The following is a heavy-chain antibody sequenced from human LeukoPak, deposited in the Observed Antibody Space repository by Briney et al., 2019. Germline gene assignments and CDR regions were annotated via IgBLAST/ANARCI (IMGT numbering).Heavy chain of an antibody. CDR2: INRDGSNA. Sequence: GGSLRLSCAASGFTFGSYWMHWVRQGPGKGLGWVSRINRDGSNAIYADSVKGRFSISRDNARNTLYLQMNSLRVEDSAVYYCVRIGVEDEQFRHFDSWGQGALVIVS. V-gene: IGHV3-74*01. CDR1: GFTFGSYW. J-gene: IGHJ4*02. CDR3: VRIGVEDEQFRHFDS. D-gene: IGHD3-10*01.